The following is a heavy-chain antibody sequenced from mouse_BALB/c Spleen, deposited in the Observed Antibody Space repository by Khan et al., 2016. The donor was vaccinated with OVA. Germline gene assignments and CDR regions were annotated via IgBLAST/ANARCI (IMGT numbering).Heavy chain of an antibody. Sequence: LVESGPELKKPGETVRLSCKASGYTFTTAGIPWVQKMPGKGLKWIGWINTHSGVPKYAEDFKGRFAFSMEISVNTVYLQITNLKNEDTATYFGARGRADYYRNDRGAMEYWGQGTLVTVSS. J-gene: IGHJ4*01. D-gene: IGHD2-14*01. CDR1: GYTFTTAG. CDR3: ARGRADYYRNDRGAMEY. CDR2: INTHSGVP. V-gene: IGHV9-4*02.